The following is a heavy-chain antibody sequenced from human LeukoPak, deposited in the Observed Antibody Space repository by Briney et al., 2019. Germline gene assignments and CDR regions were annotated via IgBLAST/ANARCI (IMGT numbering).Heavy chain of an antibody. CDR3: ARGVTGRYCSSTSCHWRAWFDP. V-gene: IGHV1-2*02. J-gene: IGHJ5*02. D-gene: IGHD2-2*01. CDR2: INPNSGVT. CDR1: GYSFTGYY. Sequence: ASVKVSCKSSGYSFTGYYMHWVRQAPGQGLEWMGWINPNSGVTDFAQKFQGRVTMTRDTSISTAYMELSSLRSEDTAVYYCARGVTGRYCSSTSCHWRAWFDPWGQGTLVTVSS.